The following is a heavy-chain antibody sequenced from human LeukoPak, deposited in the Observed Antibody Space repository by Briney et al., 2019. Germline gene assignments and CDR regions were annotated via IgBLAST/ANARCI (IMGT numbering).Heavy chain of an antibody. J-gene: IGHJ4*02. CDR3: ARGPASVVAPSYYFDY. V-gene: IGHV4-39*07. D-gene: IGHD2-15*01. CDR1: GDSISSSSYY. Sequence: SETLSLTCTVSGDSISSSSYYWGWIRQPPGKGLEWIGEINHSGSTNYNPSLKSRVTISVDTSKNQFSLKLSSVTAADTAVYYCARGPASVVAPSYYFDYWGQGTLVTVSS. CDR2: INHSGST.